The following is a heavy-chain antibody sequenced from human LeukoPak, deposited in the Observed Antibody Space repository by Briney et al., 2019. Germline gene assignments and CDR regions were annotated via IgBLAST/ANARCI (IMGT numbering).Heavy chain of an antibody. CDR2: IKQDGSEK. V-gene: IGHV3-7*01. CDR1: GFTFSTYW. Sequence: GGSLRLSCAASGFTFSTYWMSWVRQAPGKGLEWVANIKQDGSEKYYVDSVKGRFTISRDNAKNSLYLQMNSLRAEDTAVYYCARRHSSGWLGDWFDPWGQGTLVTVSP. D-gene: IGHD6-19*01. CDR3: ARRHSSGWLGDWFDP. J-gene: IGHJ5*02.